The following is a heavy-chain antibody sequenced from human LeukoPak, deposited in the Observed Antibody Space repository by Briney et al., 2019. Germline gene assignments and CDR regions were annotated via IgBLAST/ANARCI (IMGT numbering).Heavy chain of an antibody. Sequence: ASVKVSCKASGGTFSSYTISWVRQAPGQGLEWMGRIIPILGIANYAQKFQGRVTITADKSTSTAYMELSSLRSEDTAVYYSARDECSGGSCYSGLWFDPWGQGTLVTVSS. J-gene: IGHJ5*02. V-gene: IGHV1-69*04. CDR3: ARDECSGGSCYSGLWFDP. D-gene: IGHD2-15*01. CDR1: GGTFSSYT. CDR2: IIPILGIA.